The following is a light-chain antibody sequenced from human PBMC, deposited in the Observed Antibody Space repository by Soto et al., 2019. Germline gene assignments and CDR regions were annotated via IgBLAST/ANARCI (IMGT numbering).Light chain of an antibody. CDR2: AAS. CDR3: QQSYSSPPT. J-gene: IGKJ1*01. V-gene: IGKV1-39*01. CDR1: QSISSF. Sequence: DIQMTQSPSTLAASVGDRVTITCRASQSISSFLTWYQQKPGKAPKLLIFAASSLQSGVPSRFSGSRSGPDFTLTISSLQPEDFATYYCQQSYSSPPTFGQGTKVDIK.